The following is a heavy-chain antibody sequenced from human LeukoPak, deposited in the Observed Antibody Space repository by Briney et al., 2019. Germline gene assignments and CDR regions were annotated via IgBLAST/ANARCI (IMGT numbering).Heavy chain of an antibody. CDR1: GGSISSGGYY. D-gene: IGHD3-22*01. Sequence: SETLSLTCTVSGGSISSGGYYWSWIRQHPGKGLEWIGYIYYSGSTYYNPSLKRRVTISVDTSKNQFSLKLSSVTAADTAVYYCARELYDSSGYYYGHFDYWGQGTLVTVSS. J-gene: IGHJ4*02. CDR2: IYYSGST. CDR3: ARELYDSSGYYYGHFDY. V-gene: IGHV4-31*03.